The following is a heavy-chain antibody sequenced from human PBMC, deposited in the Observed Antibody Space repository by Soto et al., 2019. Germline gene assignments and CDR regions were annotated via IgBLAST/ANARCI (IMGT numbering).Heavy chain of an antibody. CDR1: GGSISSSSYY. V-gene: IGHV4-39*01. J-gene: IGHJ4*02. Sequence: SETLSLTCSVSGGSISSSSYYWGWIRQPPGKGLEWIGNIYYSGSTYYNPSLKSRVTISVDTSKNQFSLKLSSVTAADTAVYYCARREPYDILTGYYHFDYWGQGTLVTVSS. D-gene: IGHD3-9*01. CDR3: ARREPYDILTGYYHFDY. CDR2: IYYSGST.